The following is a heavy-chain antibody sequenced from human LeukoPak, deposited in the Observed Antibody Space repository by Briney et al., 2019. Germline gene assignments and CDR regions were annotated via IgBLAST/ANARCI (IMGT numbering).Heavy chain of an antibody. D-gene: IGHD1-26*01. CDR1: GFTFSRYG. V-gene: IGHV3-33*06. CDR2: IWHDGSYE. CDR3: AKDGVGATSLDC. Sequence: PGGSLRLSCAASGFTFSRYGMHWVRQAPGKGLEWVAVIWHDGSYEYYADSVKGRFTISRDSFKNTLYLQMNSLRAEDTAVYYCAKDGVGATSLDCWGQGTLATVSS. J-gene: IGHJ4*02.